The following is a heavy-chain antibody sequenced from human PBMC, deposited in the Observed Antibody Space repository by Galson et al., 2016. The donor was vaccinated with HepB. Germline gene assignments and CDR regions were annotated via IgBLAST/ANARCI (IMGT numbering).Heavy chain of an antibody. Sequence: CAISGDSVSRSSVAWNWIRQSPSRGLEWLGRTYYRSKWYNDYGVSVKSRITINAGTSKNQFSLQLNSVTPEDTAVYYCARALYYYDTSGYHLDYWGQGTLVTVSS. D-gene: IGHD3-22*01. CDR3: ARALYYYDTSGYHLDY. CDR2: TYYRSKWYN. CDR1: GDSVSRSSVA. J-gene: IGHJ4*02. V-gene: IGHV6-1*01.